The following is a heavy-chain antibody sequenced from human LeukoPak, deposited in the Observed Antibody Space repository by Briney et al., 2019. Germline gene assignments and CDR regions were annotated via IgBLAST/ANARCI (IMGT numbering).Heavy chain of an antibody. Sequence: GEPLKISCQVSGYFFTTYWIAWVRQMPGKGLEWMGDIYPGNSDTKYSPSFQGQVTFSADKSISTAYLQWGSLQASDTAMYYCARLDGRGYYFWGQGTLVTVSS. CDR3: ARLDGRGYYF. D-gene: IGHD3-22*01. CDR2: IYPGNSDT. CDR1: GYFFTTYW. J-gene: IGHJ4*02. V-gene: IGHV5-51*01.